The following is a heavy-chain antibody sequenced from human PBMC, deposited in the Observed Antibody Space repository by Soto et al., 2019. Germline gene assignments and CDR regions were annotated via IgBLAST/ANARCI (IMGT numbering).Heavy chain of an antibody. CDR2: INAGNGNT. CDR3: ARSGVYRNYPDAFDI. CDR1: GYTFTSYA. Sequence: ASVKVSCKASGYTFTSYAMHWVRQAPGQRLEWMGWINAGNGNTKYSQKFQGRVTITRDTSASTAYMELSSLRSEDTAVYYCARSGVYRNYPDAFDIWGQGTMVTVSS. J-gene: IGHJ3*02. D-gene: IGHD1-7*01. V-gene: IGHV1-3*01.